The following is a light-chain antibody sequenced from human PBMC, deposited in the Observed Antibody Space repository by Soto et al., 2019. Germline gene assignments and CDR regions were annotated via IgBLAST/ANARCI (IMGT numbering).Light chain of an antibody. CDR3: QPRFSWPRT. V-gene: IGKV3-11*01. CDR2: DAS. J-gene: IGKJ1*01. Sequence: EIVLTQSPATLSLSPGERGTLSCRASQSISSSLAWYQQKPGQAPRLLIYDASNRATGIPARFSGSGSGTDFTLTISSLEPEDFAVYYCQPRFSWPRTFGQGTKVEIK. CDR1: QSISSS.